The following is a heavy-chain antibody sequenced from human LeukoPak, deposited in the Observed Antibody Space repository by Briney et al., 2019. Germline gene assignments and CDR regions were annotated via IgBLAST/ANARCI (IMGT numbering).Heavy chain of an antibody. V-gene: IGHV3-7*01. CDR3: ARDLYSEGFDYDILTGYHHFDY. CDR1: GFTFSSYR. Sequence: GGSLRLSCAASGFTFSSYRMSWVRQAPGKGLEWVANIKQDGSEKYYVDSVKGRFTISRDNAKNSLYLQMNSLRAEDTAVYYCARDLYSEGFDYDILTGYHHFDYWGQGTLVTVSS. D-gene: IGHD3-9*01. J-gene: IGHJ4*02. CDR2: IKQDGSEK.